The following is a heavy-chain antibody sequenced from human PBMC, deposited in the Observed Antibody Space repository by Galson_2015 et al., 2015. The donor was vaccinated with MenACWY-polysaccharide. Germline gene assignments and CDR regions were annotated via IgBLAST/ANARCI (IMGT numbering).Heavy chain of an antibody. Sequence: PLRLSCAASGFTFSSYAMHWVRQAPGKGLEWVAVISYDGSNKYYADSVKGRFTISRDNSKKTLYLQMNSLRAEDTAVYYCASRGELGITTYYYGMDFWGQGTTVTVSS. CDR3: ASRGELGITTYYYGMDF. CDR1: GFTFSSYA. V-gene: IGHV3-30-3*01. D-gene: IGHD3-16*01. J-gene: IGHJ6*02. CDR2: ISYDGSNK.